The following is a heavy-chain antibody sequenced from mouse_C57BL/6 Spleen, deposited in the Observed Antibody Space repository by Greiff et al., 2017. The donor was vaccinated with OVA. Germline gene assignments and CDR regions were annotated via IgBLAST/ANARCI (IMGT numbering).Heavy chain of an antibody. CDR1: GYTFTSYT. V-gene: IGHV1-4*01. Sequence: VKLQESGAELARPGASVKMSCKASGYTFTSYTMHWVKQRPGQGLEWIGYINPSSGYTKYNQKFKDKATLTADKSSSTAYMQLSSLTSEDSAVYYCARSFAGYYYFDYWGQGTTLTVSS. CDR2: INPSSGYT. J-gene: IGHJ2*01. D-gene: IGHD2-2*01. CDR3: ARSFAGYYYFDY.